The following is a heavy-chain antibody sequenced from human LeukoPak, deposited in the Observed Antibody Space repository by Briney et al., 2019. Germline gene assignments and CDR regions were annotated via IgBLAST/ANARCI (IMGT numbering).Heavy chain of an antibody. Sequence: NPGGSLRLSCAASGFTFSSFNMNWVRQAPGKAMEWVSSITCSGTHIFYADSVRGRFTISRDNCKNTLYLQMNSLRAEDTAVYYFSKCLYDSSGYYPTPHYWVERSLVAV. CDR3: SKCLYDSSGYYPTPHY. V-gene: IGHV3-21*01. D-gene: IGHD3-22*01. CDR1: GFTFSSFN. J-gene: IGHJ4*02. CDR2: ITCSGTHI.